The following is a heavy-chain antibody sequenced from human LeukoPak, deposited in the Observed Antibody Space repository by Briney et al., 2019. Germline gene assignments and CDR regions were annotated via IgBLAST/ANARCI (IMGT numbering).Heavy chain of an antibody. CDR2: IKQDGSEK. D-gene: IGHD6-13*01. J-gene: IGHJ4*02. Sequence: GGSLRLSCAASGFIFSSYWMSWVRQPPGKGLEWVANIKQDGSEKYYVDSVKGRFTISRDNAKNSLYLQMNSLRAEDTAVYYCARVLAAAGTEVYYFDYWGQGTLVTVSS. CDR3: ARVLAAAGTEVYYFDY. CDR1: GFIFSSYW. V-gene: IGHV3-7*01.